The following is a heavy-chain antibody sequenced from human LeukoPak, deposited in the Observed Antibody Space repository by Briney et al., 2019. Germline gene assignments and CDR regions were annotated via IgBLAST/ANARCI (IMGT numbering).Heavy chain of an antibody. J-gene: IGHJ5*02. V-gene: IGHV1-69*13. CDR3: ARDPLKVRGVIGFDP. CDR2: IIPIFGTA. D-gene: IGHD3-10*01. Sequence: ASVKVSCKASGGTFSSYAISWVRQAPGQGLEWMGGIIPIFGTANYAQKFQGRVTITADESTSTAYMELSSLRSEDTAVYYCARDPLKVRGVIGFDPWGRGTLVTVSS. CDR1: GGTFSSYA.